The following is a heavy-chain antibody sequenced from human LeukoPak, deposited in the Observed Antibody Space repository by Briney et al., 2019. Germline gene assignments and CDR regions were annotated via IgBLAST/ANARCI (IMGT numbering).Heavy chain of an antibody. CDR2: IYYSGST. V-gene: IGHV4-59*08. J-gene: IGHJ4*02. D-gene: IGHD3-10*01. CDR1: GGSISSYY. Sequence: PSETLSLTCSVSGGSISSYYWSWIRQPPGKRLEWIGYIYYSGSTNYNPSLKSRVTISVDTSKNQFSLKLSSVTAADTAVYYCARSWGSYYNWAFDYWGQGTLVTVSS. CDR3: ARSWGSYYNWAFDY.